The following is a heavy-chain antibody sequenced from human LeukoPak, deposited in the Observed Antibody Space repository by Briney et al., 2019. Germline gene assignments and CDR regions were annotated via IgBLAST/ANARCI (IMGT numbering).Heavy chain of an antibody. CDR3: AREYSGSYFGNYYFDY. CDR1: GFTFSSYW. Sequence: AGGSLRLSCAASGFTFSSYWMHWVRQAPGKGLVWVSRINSDGSSTSYADSVKGRFTISRDNAKNTLYLQMNSLRAEDTAVYYCAREYSGSYFGNYYFDYWGQGTLVTVSS. D-gene: IGHD1-26*01. V-gene: IGHV3-74*01. J-gene: IGHJ4*02. CDR2: INSDGSST.